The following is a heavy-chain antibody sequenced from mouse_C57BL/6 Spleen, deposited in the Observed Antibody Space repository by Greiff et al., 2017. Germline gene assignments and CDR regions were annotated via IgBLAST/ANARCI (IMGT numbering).Heavy chain of an antibody. D-gene: IGHD1-1*01. Sequence: QVQLQQPGAELVKPGASVKLSCKASGYTFTSYWMQWVKQRPGQGLEWIGGIDPSDSYTNYNQKFKGKATLTVDTSSSTAYMQLSSLTSEASADYYCARRYGSDAMDYWGQGTSVTVSS. CDR2: IDPSDSYT. V-gene: IGHV1-50*01. CDR3: ARRYGSDAMDY. CDR1: GYTFTSYW. J-gene: IGHJ4*01.